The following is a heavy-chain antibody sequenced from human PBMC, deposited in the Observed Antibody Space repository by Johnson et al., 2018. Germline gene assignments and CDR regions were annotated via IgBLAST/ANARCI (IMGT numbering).Heavy chain of an antibody. D-gene: IGHD3-22*01. J-gene: IGHJ3*02. V-gene: IGHV4-59*01. CDR3: ARDGYYDSSGYPTMNDAFDI. CDR1: GGSISTYY. CDR2: IYYSGST. Sequence: QVQLQESGPGLVKXSETLSLTCTVSGGSISTYYWSWIRQPPGKGLEWIGYIYYSGSTNYNPSLKSRVTLTVDTSKNQFSLKLSSVTAADTAVYYCARDGYYDSSGYPTMNDAFDIWGQGTMVTVSS.